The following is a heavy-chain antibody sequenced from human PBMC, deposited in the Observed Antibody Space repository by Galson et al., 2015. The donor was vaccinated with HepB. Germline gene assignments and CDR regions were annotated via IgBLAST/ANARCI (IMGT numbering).Heavy chain of an antibody. CDR3: ARLGVVVVAATPYGMDV. CDR1: GGSISSSSYY. J-gene: IGHJ6*02. Sequence: ETLSLTCTVSGGSISSSSYYWGWIRQPPGKGLEWIGSIYYSGSTYYNPSLKSRVTISVDTSKNQFSLKLSSVTAADTAVYYCARLGVVVVAATPYGMDVWGQGTTVTVSS. CDR2: IYYSGST. D-gene: IGHD2-15*01. V-gene: IGHV4-39*01.